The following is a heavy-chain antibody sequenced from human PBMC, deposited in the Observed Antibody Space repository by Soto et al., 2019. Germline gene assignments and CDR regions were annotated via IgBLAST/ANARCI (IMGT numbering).Heavy chain of an antibody. CDR1: GYSFTSYW. D-gene: IGHD6-6*01. J-gene: IGHJ6*02. Sequence: LKISCKGSGYSFTSYWISWVRQMPGKGLEWMGRIDPSDSYTNYSPSFQGHVTISADKSISTAYLQWSSLKASDTAMYYCASGSSSSSSMDVWGQGTTVTVSS. V-gene: IGHV5-10-1*01. CDR3: ASGSSSSSSMDV. CDR2: IDPSDSYT.